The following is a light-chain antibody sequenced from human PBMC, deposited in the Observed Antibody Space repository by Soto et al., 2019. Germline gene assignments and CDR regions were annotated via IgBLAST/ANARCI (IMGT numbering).Light chain of an antibody. CDR1: QSVSSY. Sequence: EIVLTQSPATLSLSPGERATLSCRASQSVSSYLAWYEQKPGQAPRLLIYDAFNRATGIPARFSGSGSGTDFTLTSSSLEPEDFAVYYCQQRSNWPPALTVGAGTKVEIK. CDR2: DAF. V-gene: IGKV3-11*01. CDR3: QQRSNWPPALT. J-gene: IGKJ4*01.